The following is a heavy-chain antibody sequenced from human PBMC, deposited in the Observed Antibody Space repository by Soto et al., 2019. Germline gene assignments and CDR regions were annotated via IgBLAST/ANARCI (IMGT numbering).Heavy chain of an antibody. D-gene: IGHD5-18*01. V-gene: IGHV4-31*03. CDR1: GGSISSGGYY. Sequence: SETLSLTCTVSGGSISSGGYYWSWIRHHPGKGLEWIGYIYYSGSTYYNPSLKSRVTISVDTSKNQFSLKLSSVTAADTAVYYCASTTAMAPGYFDYWGQGTLVTVSS. CDR2: IYYSGST. CDR3: ASTTAMAPGYFDY. J-gene: IGHJ4*02.